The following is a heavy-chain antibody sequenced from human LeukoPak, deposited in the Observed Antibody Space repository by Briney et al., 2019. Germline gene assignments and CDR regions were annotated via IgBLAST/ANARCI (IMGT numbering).Heavy chain of an antibody. J-gene: IGHJ4*02. CDR3: ARDPEWFPSDY. CDR1: GYTFTSYA. CDR2: INAGNGNT. D-gene: IGHD3-3*01. Sequence: ASVKVSCKASGYTFTSYAMHWVRQAPGQRLEWMGWINAGNGNTKYSQKFQGRVTITRDTSASTAYMELSSLRSDDTAVYYCARDPEWFPSDYWGQGTLVTVSS. V-gene: IGHV1-3*01.